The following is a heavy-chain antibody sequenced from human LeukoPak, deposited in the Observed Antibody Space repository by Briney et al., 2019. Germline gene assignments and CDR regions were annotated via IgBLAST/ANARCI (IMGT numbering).Heavy chain of an antibody. CDR3: ARDLKRTDTAMVTGYYGMDV. V-gene: IGHV3-30*04. Sequence: GRSLRLSCAASGFTFSSYAMHWVRQAPGEGLEWVAVISYDGSNKYYADSVKGRFTISRDNSKNTLYLQMNSLRAEDTAVYYCARDLKRTDTAMVTGYYGMDVWGQGTTVTVSS. CDR1: GFTFSSYA. J-gene: IGHJ6*02. CDR2: ISYDGSNK. D-gene: IGHD5-18*01.